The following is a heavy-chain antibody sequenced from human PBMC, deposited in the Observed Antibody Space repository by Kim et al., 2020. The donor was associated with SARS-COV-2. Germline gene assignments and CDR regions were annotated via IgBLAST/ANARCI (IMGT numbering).Heavy chain of an antibody. CDR2: ISGST. D-gene: IGHD1-26*01. V-gene: IGHV3-23*01. J-gene: IGHJ4*02. CDR1: GFTFSNYA. CDR3: AKDPNSGISYFDY. Sequence: GGSLRLSCAASGFTFSNYAMSWVRQAPGKGLEWVSTISGSTYYADSVKGRFTISRDNSKNTLYLQMNSLRAEDTAVYYCAKDPNSGISYFDYWGQGTLVT.